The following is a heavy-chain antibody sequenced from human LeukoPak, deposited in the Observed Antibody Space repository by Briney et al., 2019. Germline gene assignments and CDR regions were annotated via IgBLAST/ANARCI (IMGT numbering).Heavy chain of an antibody. CDR3: ARLTMVQGVMYYYYYMDV. V-gene: IGHV4-59*01. D-gene: IGHD3-10*01. Sequence: SETLSLTCTVSGGSISSYYWSWIRQPPGKGLEWIGYIYYSGSTNYNPSLKSLVTISVDTSKNQFSLKLSSVTAADTAVYYCARLTMVQGVMYYYYYMDVWGKGTTVTVSS. CDR2: IYYSGST. CDR1: GGSISSYY. J-gene: IGHJ6*03.